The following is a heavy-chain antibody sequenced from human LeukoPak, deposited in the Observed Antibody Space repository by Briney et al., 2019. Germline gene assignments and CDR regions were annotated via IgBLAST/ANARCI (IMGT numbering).Heavy chain of an antibody. J-gene: IGHJ4*02. CDR1: GYTFNRYG. Sequence: ASVKVSCKASGYTFNRYGITWVRQAPGQGLERMGWISGYNGNTNYAQKLQGRVTMTTDTSTSTAYMELRSLRSDDTAMYYCARDYGYGVTVMISDDYWGQGTLVTVSS. D-gene: IGHD5-12*01. CDR3: ARDYGYGVTVMISDDY. V-gene: IGHV1-18*01. CDR2: ISGYNGNT.